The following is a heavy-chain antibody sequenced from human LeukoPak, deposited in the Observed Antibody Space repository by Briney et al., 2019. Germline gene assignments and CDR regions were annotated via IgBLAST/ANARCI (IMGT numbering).Heavy chain of an antibody. D-gene: IGHD1-26*01. CDR3: ARRRYSGSSQHFDY. V-gene: IGHV3-11*04. CDR1: GFTFGDYS. CDR2: ISGSGSTI. Sequence: PGGSLRLSCAASGFTFGDYSMTWIRQAPGKGLEWVSYISGSGSTIYYADSVKGRFTISRDNAKNSLYLQMNSLRAEDTAVYYCARRRYSGSSQHFDYWGQGTLVTVSS. J-gene: IGHJ4*02.